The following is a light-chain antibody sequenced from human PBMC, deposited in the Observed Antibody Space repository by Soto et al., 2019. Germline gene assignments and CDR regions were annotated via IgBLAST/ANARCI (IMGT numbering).Light chain of an antibody. CDR1: QIVSSSY. J-gene: IGKJ1*01. CDR2: GAS. Sequence: VLSQSPGPLYLTTGENATPSCRASQIVSSSYLAWYQQKPGQAPRLLIYGASSRATGIPDRFSGSGSGTDFTLTISRLEPEDFAVYYCQQYGSSTWTSGQGTNLDI. CDR3: QQYGSSTWT. V-gene: IGKV3-20*01.